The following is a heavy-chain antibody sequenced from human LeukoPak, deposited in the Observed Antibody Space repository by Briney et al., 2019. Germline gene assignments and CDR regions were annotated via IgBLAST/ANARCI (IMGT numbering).Heavy chain of an antibody. CDR1: GASLSTSPYY. J-gene: IGHJ6*03. Sequence: PSETLSLTCSVSGASLSTSPYYWGWIRQPPGKGLEWIGNIYYTGSTYYNVSLNSRVTISIDTSKNLFSLRLNSMTAADTAVYYCARGYSYGAPIDYYYMDVWGKGTTVTISS. D-gene: IGHD5-18*01. CDR2: IYYTGST. V-gene: IGHV4-39*01. CDR3: ARGYSYGAPIDYYYMDV.